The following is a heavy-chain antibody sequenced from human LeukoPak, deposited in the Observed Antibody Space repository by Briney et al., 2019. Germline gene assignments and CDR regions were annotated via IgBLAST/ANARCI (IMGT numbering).Heavy chain of an antibody. Sequence: SQTLSLTCAISGDSVSSNSAAWNWIRQSPSRGLEWLGRTYYRSKWYNDYAVSVKSRITINPDTSKNQFSLQLNSVTPEDTAVYYCARDSPLTTVTTFPYWYFDLWGRGTLVTVSS. D-gene: IGHD4-17*01. CDR1: GDSVSSNSAA. CDR3: ARDSPLTTVTTFPYWYFDL. V-gene: IGHV6-1*01. J-gene: IGHJ2*01. CDR2: TYYRSKWYN.